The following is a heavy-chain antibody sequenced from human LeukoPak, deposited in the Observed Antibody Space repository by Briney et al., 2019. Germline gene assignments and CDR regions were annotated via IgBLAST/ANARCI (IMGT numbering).Heavy chain of an antibody. J-gene: IGHJ4*02. CDR2: ISGSGGST. D-gene: IGHD3-10*01. Sequence: PGGSLRLSCAASEFTFSNYAMNWVRQAPGKGLEWVSAISGSGGSTYYADSVKGRFTISRDNSKNTLYLQMNSLRAEDTAVYYCAKDIRALYYGSGSYSPSFDYWGQGTLVTVSS. V-gene: IGHV3-23*01. CDR3: AKDIRALYYGSGSYSPSFDY. CDR1: EFTFSNYA.